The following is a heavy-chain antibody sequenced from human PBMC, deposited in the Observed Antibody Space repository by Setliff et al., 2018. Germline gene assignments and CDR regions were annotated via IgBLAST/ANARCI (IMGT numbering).Heavy chain of an antibody. CDR3: ARNWHWGFDP. V-gene: IGHV4-34*01. D-gene: IGHD1-7*01. CDR2: INHSGST. CDR1: GGSFSTYY. Sequence: ETLSLTCAVYGGSFSTYYWIWIRQPPGKGLEWIGEINHSGSTNYNPSLKSRVTISVDTSKNQFSLKLSSVTAADTAVYYCARNWHWGFDPWGRGALVTSPQ. J-gene: IGHJ5*02.